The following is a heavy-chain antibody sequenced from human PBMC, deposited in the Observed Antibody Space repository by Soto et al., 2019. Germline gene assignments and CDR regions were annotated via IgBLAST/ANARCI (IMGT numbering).Heavy chain of an antibody. CDR1: GGTFSTST. J-gene: IGHJ4*02. CDR2: TIPLLNVA. D-gene: IGHD5-12*01. CDR3: ARDSPIGSTFSGYDAIDS. Sequence: GASVKVSCKASGGTFSTSTFTWVRQAPGQGLEWMGRTIPLLNVADYAQDFQGRLTITADKSTNTTYMELTSLTSKDAAVYFCARDSPIGSTFSGYDAIDSWGQGTLVTVSS. V-gene: IGHV1-69*04.